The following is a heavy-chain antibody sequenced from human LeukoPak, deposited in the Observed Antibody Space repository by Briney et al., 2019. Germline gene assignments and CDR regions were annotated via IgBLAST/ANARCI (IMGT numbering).Heavy chain of an antibody. V-gene: IGHV4-61*01. J-gene: IGHJ6*04. CDR2: IYYSGST. Sequence: SETLSLTCTVSGGSVSSGSYYWSWIRQPPGKGLEWIGYIYYSGSTNYNPSLKSRVTISVDTSKNQFSLKLSSVTAADTAVYYCARDRGDYYGSGSYYYGMDVRGKGTTVTVSS. CDR1: GGSVSSGSYY. CDR3: ARDRGDYYGSGSYYYGMDV. D-gene: IGHD3-10*01.